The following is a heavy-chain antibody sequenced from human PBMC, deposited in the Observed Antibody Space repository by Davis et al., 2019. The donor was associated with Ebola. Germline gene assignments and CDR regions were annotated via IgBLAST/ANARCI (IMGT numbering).Heavy chain of an antibody. CDR2: INHSGST. D-gene: IGHD6-13*01. CDR3: ARDSKYSSSWYRGWFDP. CDR1: GGSISSSSYY. V-gene: IGHV4-39*07. J-gene: IGHJ5*02. Sequence: MPSETLSLTCTVSGGSISSSSYYWSWIRQPPGKGLEWIGEINHSGSTNYNPSLKSRVTISVDTSKNQFSLKLSSVTAADTAVYYCARDSKYSSSWYRGWFDPWGQGTLVTVSS.